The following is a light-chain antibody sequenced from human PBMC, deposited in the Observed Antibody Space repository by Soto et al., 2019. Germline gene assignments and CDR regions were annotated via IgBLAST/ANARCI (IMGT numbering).Light chain of an antibody. V-gene: IGLV4-69*01. CDR1: SGHSSNV. CDR2: LNSDGSH. CDR3: QTWSAGIRV. J-gene: IGLJ3*02. Sequence: QPVLTQSPSASASLGASVKLTCTLSSGHSSNVIAWHQQQPEKGPRYLMKLNSDGSHSKGDGIPDRFSGSSSGTERYLTISRLQSEDEADYYCQTWSAGIRVFGGGTKLTVL.